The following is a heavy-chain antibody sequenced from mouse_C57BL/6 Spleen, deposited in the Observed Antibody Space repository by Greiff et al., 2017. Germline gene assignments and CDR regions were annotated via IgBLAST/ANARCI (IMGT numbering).Heavy chain of an antibody. CDR2: IYPSDSET. CDR1: GYTFTSYW. Sequence: QVQLQQPGAELVRPGSSVKLSCKASGYTFTSYWMDWVKQRPGQGLEWIGNIYPSDSETHYNQKFKDKATLTVDKSSSTAYMQLSSLTSEDSAVYYCARGYYGSSHWYFDVWGTGTTVTVSS. CDR3: ARGYYGSSHWYFDV. D-gene: IGHD1-1*01. V-gene: IGHV1-61*01. J-gene: IGHJ1*03.